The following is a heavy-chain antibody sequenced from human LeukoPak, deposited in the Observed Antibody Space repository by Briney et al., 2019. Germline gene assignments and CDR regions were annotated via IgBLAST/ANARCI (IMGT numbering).Heavy chain of an antibody. CDR3: ARASDAAGNGPFDI. CDR2: VYHSGST. V-gene: IGHV4-38-2*02. D-gene: IGHD2-8*01. Sequence: SETLSLTCTVSGYSISSGYYWGWIRQPPGKGLEWIGSVYHSGSTYYNPSLKSRVTISVDTSKNHFSLKLSSVTAADTAVYYCARASDAAGNGPFDIWGQGTMVTVSS. J-gene: IGHJ3*02. CDR1: GYSISSGYY.